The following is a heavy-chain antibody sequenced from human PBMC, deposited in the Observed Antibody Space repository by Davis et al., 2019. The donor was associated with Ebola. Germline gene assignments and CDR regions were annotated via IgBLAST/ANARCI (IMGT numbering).Heavy chain of an antibody. Sequence: GGSLRLSCAASGFTFSSYAMSWVRQTPGQGLEWVSAISGSGGSTYYADSVKGRFTISRDNSKNTLYLQMNSLRAEDTAVYYCAKDIGVSHWYFDLWGRGTLVTVSS. CDR2: ISGSGGST. V-gene: IGHV3-23*01. CDR3: AKDIGVSHWYFDL. D-gene: IGHD3-16*01. J-gene: IGHJ2*01. CDR1: GFTFSSYA.